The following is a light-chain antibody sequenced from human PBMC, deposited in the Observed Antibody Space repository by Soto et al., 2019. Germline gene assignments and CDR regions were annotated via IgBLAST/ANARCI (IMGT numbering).Light chain of an antibody. V-gene: IGKV1-27*01. CDR1: QGISNY. Sequence: DMKITQSPCSLCTSVGDRVTITCRASQGISNYLGWYQQKPGKVPKLLIYAASTLQSGVPSRFSGSGSGTDFTLPISSLQPEDVAAYYCQKYNSAPLTFGGGSKV. CDR2: AAS. CDR3: QKYNSAPLT. J-gene: IGKJ4*01.